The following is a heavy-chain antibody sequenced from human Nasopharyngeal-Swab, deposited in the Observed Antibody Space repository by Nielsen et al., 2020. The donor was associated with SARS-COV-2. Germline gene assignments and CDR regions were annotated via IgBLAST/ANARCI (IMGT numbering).Heavy chain of an antibody. V-gene: IGHV4-31*02. CDR2: IYYSGST. CDR3: ARANSGSYFDY. Sequence: WIRQPPGKGLEWIGYIYYSGSTYYDPSLKSRVTISVDTSKNQFPLKLSSVTAADTAVYYCARANSGSYFDYWGQGTLVTVSS. J-gene: IGHJ4*02. D-gene: IGHD1-26*01.